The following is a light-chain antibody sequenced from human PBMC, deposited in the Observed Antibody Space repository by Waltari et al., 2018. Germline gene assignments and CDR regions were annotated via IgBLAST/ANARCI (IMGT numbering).Light chain of an antibody. CDR3: QQLQSYPLT. Sequence: IELTQSPSSLSASVGDRVSITCRASQAIRIYLAWYQQKPGKAPKLLMSTPSTLQSGVPSRFSGSGSGTEFTLTISSLQPEDFATYYCQQLQSYPLTFGGGTKVEI. V-gene: IGKV1-9*01. CDR2: TPS. J-gene: IGKJ4*01. CDR1: QAIRIY.